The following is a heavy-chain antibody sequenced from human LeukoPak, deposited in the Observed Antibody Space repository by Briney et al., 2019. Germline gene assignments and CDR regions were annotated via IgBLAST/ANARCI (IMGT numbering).Heavy chain of an antibody. CDR3: ARGSLSWFDP. D-gene: IGHD3-16*02. CDR1: GFTFSTYS. V-gene: IGHV3-74*01. CDR2: INSDGINT. Sequence: PGGSLRLSCAASGFTFSTYSMNWVRQAPGKGLEWVSRINSDGINTSYADSVKGRFTISRDNAKNTLNLQMNSLRAEDTAVYYCARGSLSWFDPWGQGTLVTVSS. J-gene: IGHJ5*02.